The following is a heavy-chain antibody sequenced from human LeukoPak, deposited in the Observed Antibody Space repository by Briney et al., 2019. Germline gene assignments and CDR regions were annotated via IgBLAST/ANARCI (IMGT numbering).Heavy chain of an antibody. J-gene: IGHJ6*03. Sequence: PGGSLRLSCAASGLAFSDYWMSWVRQAPGKGLEWVSGINWNGGSTGYADSVKGRFTISRDNAKNSLYLQMNSLRAEDTALYYCARTIVVVPAAATYYYYYYMDVWGKGTTVTVSS. CDR3: ARTIVVVPAAATYYYYYYMDV. CDR1: GLAFSDYW. D-gene: IGHD2-2*01. V-gene: IGHV3-20*04. CDR2: INWNGGST.